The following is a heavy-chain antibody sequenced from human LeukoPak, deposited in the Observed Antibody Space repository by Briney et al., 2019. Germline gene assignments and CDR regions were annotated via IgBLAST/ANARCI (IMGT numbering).Heavy chain of an antibody. CDR3: AELGITMIGGV. J-gene: IGHJ6*04. V-gene: IGHV3-30*18. D-gene: IGHD3-10*02. CDR2: ISYDGSNK. CDR1: GFTFSSYG. Sequence: GGSLRLSCAASGFTFSSYGMHWVRQAPGKGLEWVAVISYDGSNKYYADSVKGRFTISRDNAKNSLYLQMNSLRAEDAAVYYCAELGITMIGGVWGKGTTVTISS.